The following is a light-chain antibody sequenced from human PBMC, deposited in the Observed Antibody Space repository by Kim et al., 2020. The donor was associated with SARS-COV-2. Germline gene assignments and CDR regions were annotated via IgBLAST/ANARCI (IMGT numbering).Light chain of an antibody. V-gene: IGLV1-44*01. J-gene: IGLJ3*02. CDR3: ASWDDRLNKV. CDR2: GNN. CDR1: GSSFTSNA. Sequence: SVLTQPPSASGSPGQRVVISCSGTGSSFTSNAITWYQQFPGTAPKVLIYGNNKRSSGVSARFSASKSDASASLVIIGLQSEDEADYYCASWDDRLNKVFGGGTRLTVL.